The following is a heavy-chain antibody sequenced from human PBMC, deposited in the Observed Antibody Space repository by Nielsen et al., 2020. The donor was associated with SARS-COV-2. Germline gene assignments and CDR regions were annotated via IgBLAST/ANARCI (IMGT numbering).Heavy chain of an antibody. CDR1: GFTFSEYW. V-gene: IGHV3-7*03. CDR2: IHQDGGET. D-gene: IGHD2-2*01. J-gene: IGHJ4*02. Sequence: GESLKISCAASGFTFSEYWMSWVRQAPGKGLEWVANIHQDGGETRYADSVKGRFTISRDNAKNSLYLQMNSLRAEDTAMYYCATGVVVPPPDYWGQGTLVTVSS. CDR3: ATGVVVPPPDY.